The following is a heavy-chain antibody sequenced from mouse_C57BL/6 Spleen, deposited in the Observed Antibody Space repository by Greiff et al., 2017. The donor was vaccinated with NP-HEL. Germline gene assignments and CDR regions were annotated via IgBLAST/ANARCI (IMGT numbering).Heavy chain of an antibody. V-gene: IGHV1-53*01. J-gene: IGHJ3*01. CDR2: INPSNGGT. CDR3: VYYDYDVRLFAY. D-gene: IGHD2-4*01. CDR1: GYTFTSYW. Sequence: QVQLKQPGTELVKPGASVKLSCKASGYTFTSYWMHWVKQRPGQGLEWIGNINPSNGGTNYNEKFKSKATLTVDKSSSTAYMQLSSLTSEDSAVYYSVYYDYDVRLFAYWGQGTLVTVSA.